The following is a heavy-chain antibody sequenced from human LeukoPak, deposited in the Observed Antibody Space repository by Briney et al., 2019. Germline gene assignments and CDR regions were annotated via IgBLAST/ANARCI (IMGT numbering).Heavy chain of an antibody. D-gene: IGHD2-15*01. CDR1: GFTFSSYA. V-gene: IGHV3-23*01. CDR2: ISGSGGST. Sequence: PGGSLRLSCAASGFTFSSYAMSWVRQAPGKGLEWVSAISGSGGSTYYADSVKGRFTIPRDNSKNTLYLQMNSLRAEDTAVYYCAKDLYCSGGSCYRTVTDAFDIWGQETMVTVSS. CDR3: AKDLYCSGGSCYRTVTDAFDI. J-gene: IGHJ3*02.